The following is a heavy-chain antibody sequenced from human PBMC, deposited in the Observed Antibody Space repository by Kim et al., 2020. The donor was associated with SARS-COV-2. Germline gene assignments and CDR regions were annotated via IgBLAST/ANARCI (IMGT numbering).Heavy chain of an antibody. J-gene: IGHJ6*02. D-gene: IGHD1-26*01. Sequence: SETLSLTCAVYGGSFSGYYWSWIRQPPGKGLEWIGEINHSGSTNYNPSLKSRVTISVDTSKNQFFLKLSPVTAADTAVYYCATGQALVGAPLIYGMDVWGPGRTVTLSS. CDR1: GGSFSGYY. V-gene: IGHV4-34*01. CDR3: ATGQALVGAPLIYGMDV. CDR2: INHSGST.